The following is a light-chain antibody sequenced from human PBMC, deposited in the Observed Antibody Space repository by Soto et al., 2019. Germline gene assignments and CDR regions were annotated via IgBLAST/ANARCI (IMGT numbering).Light chain of an antibody. CDR3: QQSYNFPRT. CDR2: SAS. CDR1: QSISNF. Sequence: DIQLTQSPSSLSASVGDRVTIPSRASQSISNFLNWNQQKPGQAPKLLISSASNVQSGVPSRFSGRGSGTEFTLTISGLQPEDSASYCCQQSYNFPRTFGQGTKVDIK. J-gene: IGKJ1*01. V-gene: IGKV1-39*01.